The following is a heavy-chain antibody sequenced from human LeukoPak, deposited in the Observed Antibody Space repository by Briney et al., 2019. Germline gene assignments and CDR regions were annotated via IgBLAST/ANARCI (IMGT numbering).Heavy chain of an antibody. Sequence: SETLSLTCSVSGGSISSYYWSWIRQPPGKGLEWIGYIYYSGSTNYNPSLKSRVTISVDTSKNQFSLKLSSATAADTAVYYCARHGCGSSTFGYWGQGTLVTVSS. D-gene: IGHD1-26*01. CDR1: GGSISSYY. J-gene: IGHJ4*02. CDR2: IYYSGST. CDR3: ARHGCGSSTFGY. V-gene: IGHV4-59*08.